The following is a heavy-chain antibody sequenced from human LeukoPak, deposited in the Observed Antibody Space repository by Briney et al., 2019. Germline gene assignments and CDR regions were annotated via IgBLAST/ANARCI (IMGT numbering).Heavy chain of an antibody. CDR3: AREDYASNWYAD. J-gene: IGHJ4*02. D-gene: IGHD1-20*01. Sequence: SETLSLTCTVSGGSISSNSHYWGWIRQPPGKGLEWIGSIYYSGSTYYNPSLKSRVTISVDTSKNQFSLKLSSVTAADTAVYYCAREDYASNWYADWGQGILVTVSS. CDR2: IYYSGST. V-gene: IGHV4-39*02. CDR1: GGSISSNSHY.